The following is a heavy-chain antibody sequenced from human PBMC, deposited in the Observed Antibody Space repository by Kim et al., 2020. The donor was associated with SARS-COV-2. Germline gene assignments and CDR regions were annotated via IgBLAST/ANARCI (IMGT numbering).Heavy chain of an antibody. D-gene: IGHD3-10*01. J-gene: IGHJ4*01. V-gene: IGHV4-39*01. CDR2: VYYSGAT. Sequence: SETLSLICTVSGGSINSKTYYWGWIRQSPGRGLEWIGNVYYSGATNYNPSLKSRVTISVDTSKNQFSLNLNSVTAADTAVYYCASQYRRGSVPDFFGYWG. CDR3: ASQYRRGSVPDFFGY. CDR1: GGSINSKTYY.